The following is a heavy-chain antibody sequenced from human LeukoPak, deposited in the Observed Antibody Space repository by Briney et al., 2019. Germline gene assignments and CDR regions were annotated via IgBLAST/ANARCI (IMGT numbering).Heavy chain of an antibody. V-gene: IGHV3-15*01. CDR1: GFTFNNAW. CDR2: IKSKTDGGTT. Sequence: GGSLRLSCAASGFTFNNAWMSWVRQAPGKGLEWVGRIKSKTDGGTTDYAAPVKGRFTISRDDSKNTLYLQMNSLKTEDTAVYYCTTSYYGSSFFDYWGQGTLVTVSS. D-gene: IGHD3-10*01. J-gene: IGHJ4*02. CDR3: TTSYYGSSFFDY.